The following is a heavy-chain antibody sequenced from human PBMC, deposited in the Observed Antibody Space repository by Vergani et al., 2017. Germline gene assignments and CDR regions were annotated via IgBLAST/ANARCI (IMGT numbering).Heavy chain of an antibody. D-gene: IGHD3-10*01. CDR2: IYSNGRA. CDR3: ARVMTGTGSDWFDP. J-gene: IGHJ5*01. Sequence: QVQLEESGPGLVKPSETLSLTCTVSGGSFNTYYWSWIRQSPGKGLEWIGYIYSNGRAYYSPSLKSRVKISVDPSKNQFSLNLTSVTAADTALYYCARVMTGTGSDWFDPWGQGTLVTVSS. V-gene: IGHV4-4*09. CDR1: GGSFNTYY.